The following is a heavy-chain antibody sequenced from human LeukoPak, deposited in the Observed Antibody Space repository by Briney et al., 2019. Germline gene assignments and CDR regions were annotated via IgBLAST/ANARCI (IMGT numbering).Heavy chain of an antibody. J-gene: IGHJ4*02. Sequence: GRSLRLSCAASGFTFDDYDMYWVRQAPGKGLEWVSGISWNSGSIGYADSVKGRFTISRDNAKNSLYLQMNSLRVEDTAVYHCVRYFTAVAPTLRLDYWGQGTLVTVSS. CDR1: GFTFDDYD. CDR3: VRYFTAVAPTLRLDY. D-gene: IGHD6-19*01. V-gene: IGHV3-9*01. CDR2: ISWNSGSI.